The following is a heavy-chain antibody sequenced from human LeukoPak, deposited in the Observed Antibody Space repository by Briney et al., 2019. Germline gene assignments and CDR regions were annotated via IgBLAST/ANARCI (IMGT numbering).Heavy chain of an antibody. D-gene: IGHD3-9*01. J-gene: IGHJ4*02. CDR2: ISSSSSYI. CDR1: KFTFSSYS. V-gene: IGHV3-21*01. Sequence: PGGSLRLSCAASKFTFSSYSMNWVRQAPGKGLQSVSSISSSSSYIYYADSVKGRFTISRDNSKNSLYLQMNSLRAEDTAVYYCAKNGGRYFDWSNNGFDYWGQGTLVTVSS. CDR3: AKNGGRYFDWSNNGFDY.